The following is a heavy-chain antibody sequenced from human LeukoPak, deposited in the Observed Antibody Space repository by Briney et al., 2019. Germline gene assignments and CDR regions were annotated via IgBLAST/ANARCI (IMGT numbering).Heavy chain of an antibody. Sequence: GGSLRLSCAASGFTVSSNYMRWVRQAPGKALEWVSVIYSGGSTYYADSVKGRFTISRDNSKSTLYLQMDSLRAEDTAVYYCARALSSGWFYFDYWGQGTLVTVSS. CDR3: ARALSSGWFYFDY. V-gene: IGHV3-53*01. J-gene: IGHJ4*02. D-gene: IGHD6-19*01. CDR2: IYSGGST. CDR1: GFTVSSNY.